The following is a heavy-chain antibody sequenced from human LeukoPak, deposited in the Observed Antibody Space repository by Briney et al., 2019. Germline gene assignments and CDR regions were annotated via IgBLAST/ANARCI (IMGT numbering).Heavy chain of an antibody. J-gene: IGHJ4*02. D-gene: IGHD2-2*01. Sequence: GGSLRLSCAASGFTFNNYPMHWVRQAPGKGLEGVTAISYDGGNKYYAGSVKGRFTISRDNSKNTLYLQMNSLRAEDTAVYYCAKDGSTSCYGGFDYWGQGTLVTVSS. CDR3: AKDGSTSCYGGFDY. CDR2: ISYDGGNK. CDR1: GFTFNNYP. V-gene: IGHV3-30*04.